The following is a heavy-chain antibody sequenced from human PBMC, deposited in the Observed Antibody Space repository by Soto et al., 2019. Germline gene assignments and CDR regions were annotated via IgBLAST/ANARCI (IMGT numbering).Heavy chain of an antibody. Sequence: ESGGGLVQPGGSLRLSCAASGFTFSSYSMNWVRQAPGKGLEWVSYISSSSSTIYYADSVKGRFTISRDNAKNSLYLQMNSLRAEDTAVYYCARDFGSDFWSGYDYWGQGTLVTVSS. CDR2: ISSSSSTI. D-gene: IGHD3-3*01. J-gene: IGHJ4*02. CDR3: ARDFGSDFWSGYDY. V-gene: IGHV3-48*01. CDR1: GFTFSSYS.